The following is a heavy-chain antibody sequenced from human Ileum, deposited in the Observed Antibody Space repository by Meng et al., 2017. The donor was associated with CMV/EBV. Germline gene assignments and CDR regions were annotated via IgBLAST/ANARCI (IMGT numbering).Heavy chain of an antibody. D-gene: IGHD1-1*01. CDR2: IRNDGSNR. V-gene: IGHV3-30*02. Sequence: GESLKISCAASGFTFSSYCMHWVRQAPGKGLVWVALIRNDGSNRNYADSVKGRFTISRDNTKNTLYLQMNSLRAEDTAVYYCAKGGIDWTQAFDFWGQGTLVTVSS. J-gene: IGHJ4*02. CDR1: GFTFSSYC. CDR3: AKGGIDWTQAFDF.